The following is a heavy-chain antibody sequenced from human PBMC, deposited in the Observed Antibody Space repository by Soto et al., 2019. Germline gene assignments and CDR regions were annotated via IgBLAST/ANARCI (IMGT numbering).Heavy chain of an antibody. CDR3: ARGRTSSSYIYYYYYYMDV. V-gene: IGHV4-31*03. J-gene: IGHJ6*03. CDR2: IYYSGST. D-gene: IGHD6-13*01. Sequence: PSETLSLTCTVSGGSISSGGYYWSWIRQHPGKGLEWIGYIYYSGSTYYNPSLKSRVTISVDTSKNQFSLKLSSVTAADTAVYYCARGRTSSSYIYYYYYYMDVWGKGTTLTVSS. CDR1: GGSISSGGYY.